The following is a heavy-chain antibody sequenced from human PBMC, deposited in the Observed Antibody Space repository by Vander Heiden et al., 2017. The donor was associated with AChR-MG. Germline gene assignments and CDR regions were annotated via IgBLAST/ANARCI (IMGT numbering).Heavy chain of an antibody. D-gene: IGHD2-21*01. CDR1: GGSITTTSYD. Sequence: LQLQESGPGLVKPSETLSLTCTVSGGSITTTSYDWGWSRQPPGKGLEWIGSIYYSGSTYYNPSLKGRVTVSVDTSKNQFSLKLSSVTAADTAVYSCARRLGNGDWGGAFDIWGQGRMVIVSS. V-gene: IGHV4-39*01. CDR2: IYYSGST. CDR3: ARRLGNGDWGGAFDI. J-gene: IGHJ3*02.